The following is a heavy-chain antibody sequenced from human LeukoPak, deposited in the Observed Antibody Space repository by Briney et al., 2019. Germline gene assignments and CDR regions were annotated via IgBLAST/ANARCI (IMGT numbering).Heavy chain of an antibody. CDR1: GGSFSGYY. V-gene: IGHV4-34*01. D-gene: IGHD3-10*01. CDR3: ARGELLWFGEDWFQH. Sequence: PSETLSLTCAVYGGSFSGYYWSWIRQPPGKGLGWIGEINQSGSSDYNPSLKSRVTMSVDTSKNQFSLKLSSVTAADTAVYYCARGELLWFGEDWFQHWGQGTLVTVSS. CDR2: INQSGSS. J-gene: IGHJ1*01.